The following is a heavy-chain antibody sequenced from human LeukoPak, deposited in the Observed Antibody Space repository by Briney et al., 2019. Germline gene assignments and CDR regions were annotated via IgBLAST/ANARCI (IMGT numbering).Heavy chain of an antibody. CDR3: ARDRGVRDFIDY. D-gene: IGHD3-10*01. Sequence: GGPLTLSCAASGVTFSAFWMSWVRQAPGKGLEWVATINQDEIERYSVGSMKGRFTISRDNAKNSLFLQMSSLRTEDTAVYFCARDRGVRDFIDYWGEGTLVTVSS. CDR1: GVTFSAFW. V-gene: IGHV3-7*04. J-gene: IGHJ4*02. CDR2: INQDEIER.